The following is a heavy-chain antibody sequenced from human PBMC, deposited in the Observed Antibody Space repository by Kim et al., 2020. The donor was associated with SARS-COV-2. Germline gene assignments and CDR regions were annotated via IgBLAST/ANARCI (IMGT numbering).Heavy chain of an antibody. J-gene: IGHJ3*02. CDR3: ARAEYDYVWGSYRSGGETFDI. V-gene: IGHV1-18*01. CDR2: ISAYNGNT. D-gene: IGHD3-16*02. Sequence: ASVKVSCKASGYTFTSYGISWVRQAPGQGLEWMGWISAYNGNTNYAQKLQGRVTMTTDTSTSTAYMELRSLRSDDTAVYYCARAEYDYVWGSYRSGGETFDIWGQGTMVTVSS. CDR1: GYTFTSYG.